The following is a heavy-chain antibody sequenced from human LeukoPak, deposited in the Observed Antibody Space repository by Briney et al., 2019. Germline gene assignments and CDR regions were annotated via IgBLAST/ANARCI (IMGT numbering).Heavy chain of an antibody. J-gene: IGHJ4*02. V-gene: IGHV3-11*06. CDR1: GFTFSDYY. CDR2: ISSSSGYT. D-gene: IGHD6-19*01. CDR3: ASSSGWSRELDY. Sequence: PGGSLRLSCAASGFTFSDYYMSWIRQAPGKGPEWVSYISSSSGYTNYADSVKGRFTISRDNAKNSLYLQMNSLRAEDTAVYYCASSSGWSRELDYWGQGTLVTVSS.